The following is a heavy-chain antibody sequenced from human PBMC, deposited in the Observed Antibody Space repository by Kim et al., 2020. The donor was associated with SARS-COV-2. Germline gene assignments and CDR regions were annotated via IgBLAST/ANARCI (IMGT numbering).Heavy chain of an antibody. J-gene: IGHJ4*02. CDR3: ARDVLYYGSGSYFDY. V-gene: IGHV4-59*01. CDR2: IYYSGST. Sequence: SESLSLTCTASGGSISSYYWSWIRQPPGKGLEWIGYIYYSGSTNYNPSLTSRVNISVDTSKNQSSLMLSSVTAADTAVYYCARDVLYYGSGSYFDYWGQGTLVTVSS. D-gene: IGHD3-10*01. CDR1: GGSISSYY.